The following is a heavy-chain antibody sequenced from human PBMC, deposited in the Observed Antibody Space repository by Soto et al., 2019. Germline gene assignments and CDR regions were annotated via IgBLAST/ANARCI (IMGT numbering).Heavy chain of an antibody. Sequence: PSETLSLTCAGSGGSISSGGYSWSWIRQPPGKGLEWIGYMYHSGSTYYNPSLKSRVTISVDTSKNQFSLKLSSVTAADTAVYYCARIGPLRYCISTSCYEVGYNFDYWGQGTLVTVSS. CDR2: MYHSGST. J-gene: IGHJ4*02. CDR3: ARIGPLRYCISTSCYEVGYNFDY. D-gene: IGHD2-2*01. CDR1: GGSISSGGYS. V-gene: IGHV4-30-2*05.